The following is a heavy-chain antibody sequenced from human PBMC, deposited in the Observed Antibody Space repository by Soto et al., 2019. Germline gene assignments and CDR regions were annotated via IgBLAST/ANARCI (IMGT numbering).Heavy chain of an antibody. Sequence: SETLSLTCTVSGDSISSDTYYWGWIRQPPGKGLEWIASIYYSGSTYYNPSLKSRVTISADTSKNQFSLKLTSVTAADTAVYYCARLHCSSTSCYSYYYYYMDVWGKGTTVTVSS. V-gene: IGHV4-39*01. CDR2: IYYSGST. CDR3: ARLHCSSTSCYSYYYYYMDV. CDR1: GDSISSDTYY. J-gene: IGHJ6*03. D-gene: IGHD2-2*01.